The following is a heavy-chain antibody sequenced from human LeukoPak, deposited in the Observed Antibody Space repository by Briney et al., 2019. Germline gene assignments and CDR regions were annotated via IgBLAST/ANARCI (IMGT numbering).Heavy chain of an antibody. CDR1: GGSISSGDYY. J-gene: IGHJ4*02. Sequence: SQTLSLTCTVSGGSISSGDYYWSWIRQPPGKGLEWIGYIYYSGSTYYNPSLKSRVTTSVDTSKNQFSLKLSSVTAADTAVYYCARDLLGGDFDYWGQGTLVTVSS. CDR2: IYYSGST. D-gene: IGHD2/OR15-2a*01. CDR3: ARDLLGGDFDY. V-gene: IGHV4-30-4*01.